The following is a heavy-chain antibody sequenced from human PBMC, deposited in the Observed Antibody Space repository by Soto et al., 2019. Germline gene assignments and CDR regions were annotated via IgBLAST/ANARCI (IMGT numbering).Heavy chain of an antibody. Sequence: GGSLRLSCAASGFTFSSYAMSWVRQAPGKGLEWVSAISGSGGSTYYADSVKGRFTISRDNSKNTLYLQMNSLRAEDTAVYYCARLSSGWPVGYYWGQGTLVTVSS. J-gene: IGHJ4*02. CDR2: ISGSGGST. D-gene: IGHD6-19*01. CDR3: ARLSSGWPVGYY. CDR1: GFTFSSYA. V-gene: IGHV3-23*01.